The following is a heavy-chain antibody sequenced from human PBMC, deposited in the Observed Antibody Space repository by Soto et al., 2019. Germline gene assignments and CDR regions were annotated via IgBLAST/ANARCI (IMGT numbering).Heavy chain of an antibody. CDR1: GGSISDSIYY. J-gene: IGHJ4*02. V-gene: IGHV4-61*01. CDR2: MYYTGST. D-gene: IGHD2-15*01. Sequence: SETLSLTCIVSGGSISDSIYYWSWLRQPPGRGLEWIGYMYYTGSTNYNPSLESRVFMSVDTSKNQLSLQLRSVTAADTAMYYCASSVVVPSTMNYFDYWGQGSLVTVSS. CDR3: ASSVVVPSTMNYFDY.